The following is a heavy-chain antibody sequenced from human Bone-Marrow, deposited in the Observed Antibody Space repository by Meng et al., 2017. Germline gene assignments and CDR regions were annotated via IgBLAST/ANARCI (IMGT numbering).Heavy chain of an antibody. CDR1: GYTFTGYY. Sequence: QLQLVESGAEVKKPGASVKVSCNASGYTFTGYYLHWVRQAPGQGLEWMGIINPSGGSTSYAQKFQGRVTMTRDTSTSTVYMELSSLRSEDTAVYYCARETTRVWWFDPWGQGTLVTVSS. D-gene: IGHD1-1*01. V-gene: IGHV1-46*01. CDR2: INPSGGST. J-gene: IGHJ5*02. CDR3: ARETTRVWWFDP.